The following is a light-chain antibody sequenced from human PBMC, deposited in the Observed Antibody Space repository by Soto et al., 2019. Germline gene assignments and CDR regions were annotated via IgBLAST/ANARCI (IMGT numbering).Light chain of an antibody. Sequence: EIVMTQSPATLSVSPGERATLSCRASQSVSSYLAWYQQKPGQTPRLLIYDASNRATGIPARFSGSGSGTDLTLTISSLEPEDFEVYYCQQRSNWPITFGQGTRLEI. CDR3: QQRSNWPIT. CDR2: DAS. CDR1: QSVSSY. J-gene: IGKJ5*01. V-gene: IGKV3-11*01.